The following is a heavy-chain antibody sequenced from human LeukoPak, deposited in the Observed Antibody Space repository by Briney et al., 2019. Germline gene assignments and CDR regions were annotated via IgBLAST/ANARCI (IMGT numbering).Heavy chain of an antibody. CDR2: IYHSGST. CDR3: ARQDDYGDYSLDP. V-gene: IGHV4-38-2*02. J-gene: IGHJ5*02. D-gene: IGHD4-17*01. Sequence: SETLSLTCTVSGYSISSGYYWGWTRQPPGKGLEWIGTIYHSGSTYYKPSVKSRVTISVDTSKNYLALKMVSVTAADTSLFYCARQDDYGDYSLDPWGEGPLVTVSS. CDR1: GYSISSGYY.